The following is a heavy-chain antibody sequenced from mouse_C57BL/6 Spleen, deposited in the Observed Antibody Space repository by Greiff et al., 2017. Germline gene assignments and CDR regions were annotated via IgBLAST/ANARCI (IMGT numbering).Heavy chain of an antibody. CDR1: GFSFNTYA. V-gene: IGHV10-1*01. CDR2: IRSKSNNYAT. D-gene: IGHD1-1*01. J-gene: IGHJ1*03. Sequence: EVQLVESGGGLVQPKGSLKLSCAASGFSFNTYAMNWVRQAPGQGLEWVARIRSKSNNYATYYAASVKDRFTISRDDSESMLYLQMNNLKTEYTAMYYCVRGAPYYGSSYGYFDVWGTGTTVTVAS. CDR3: VRGAPYYGSSYGYFDV.